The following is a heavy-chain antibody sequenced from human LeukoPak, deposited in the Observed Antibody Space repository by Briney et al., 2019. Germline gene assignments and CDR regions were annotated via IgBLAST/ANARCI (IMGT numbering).Heavy chain of an antibody. D-gene: IGHD6-19*01. CDR3: AKASRQAAVASPLDY. Sequence: GGSLRLSCAASGFTFNLYAMSWVRQAPGKGLEWVAGIGGVGDRTYYADSVKGRFTISRDNSKDTLFLQMNSLKADDTAVYYCAKASRQAAVASPLDYWGEGTLVTVSS. CDR2: IGGVGDRT. J-gene: IGHJ4*02. V-gene: IGHV3-23*01. CDR1: GFTFNLYA.